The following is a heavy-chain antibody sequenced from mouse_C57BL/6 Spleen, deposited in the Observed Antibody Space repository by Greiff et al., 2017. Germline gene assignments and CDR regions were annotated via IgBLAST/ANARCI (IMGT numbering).Heavy chain of an antibody. CDR2: LYPGDGDT. J-gene: IGHJ2*01. V-gene: IGHV1-80*01. CDR3: AREVGRYLDD. D-gene: IGHD1-1*02. CDR1: GYAFSSYW. Sequence: QVQLKESGAELVKPGASVKISCKASGYAFSSYWMNWVKQRPGKGLAWIGQLYPGDGDTNSTGQFKGKATLTAAKSTSTAYMQLRSLTSEDSAVYFCAREVGRYLDDWGQGTTLTVSS.